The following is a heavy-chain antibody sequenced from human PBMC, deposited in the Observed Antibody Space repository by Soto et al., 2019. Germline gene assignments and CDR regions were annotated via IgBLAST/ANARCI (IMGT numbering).Heavy chain of an antibody. Sequence: QVQLVQAGAEVKKPGASVKVSCKASVYTFTSYAFSWVRQAPGQGLEWMGWINAYKGNTNYAQNLPGRVTMTTDTSTSTAYMVMRSLRSDVTDVYSCARVSGFAIFDSWGQGTLFTVSS. CDR2: INAYKGNT. CDR1: VYTFTSYA. J-gene: IGHJ4*02. V-gene: IGHV1-18*01. D-gene: IGHD5-12*01. CDR3: ARVSGFAIFDS.